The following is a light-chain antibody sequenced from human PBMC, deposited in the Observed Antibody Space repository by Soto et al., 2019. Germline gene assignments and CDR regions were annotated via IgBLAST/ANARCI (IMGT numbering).Light chain of an antibody. Sequence: QLVLTQPPSASASLGASVTLTCTLSSGYSNYQVDWYQQRPGKGPRFVMRVGTGGIVGSKGDGIPDRFSVLGSGLNRYLTIKNIQEEDESDYHCGADHGSGSSFVVVFGEGTKLTVL. J-gene: IGLJ2*01. CDR2: VGTGGIVG. V-gene: IGLV9-49*01. CDR3: GADHGSGSSFVVV. CDR1: SGYSNYQ.